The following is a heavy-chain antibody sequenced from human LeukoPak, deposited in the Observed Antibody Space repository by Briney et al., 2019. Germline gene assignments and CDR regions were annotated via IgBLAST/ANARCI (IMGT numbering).Heavy chain of an antibody. CDR2: IPGSGDST. CDR3: ARRFVGSSGLYNIDY. Sequence: GGSLRLSCAASGFTFSSYAMSWVRQAPGKGLEWVSAIPGSGDSTYYADSVKGRFTTSRDNSKNTLYLQMNSLRAEDTAVYYCARRFVGSSGLYNIDYWGQGTLVTVSS. J-gene: IGHJ4*02. D-gene: IGHD6-19*01. CDR1: GFTFSSYA. V-gene: IGHV3-23*01.